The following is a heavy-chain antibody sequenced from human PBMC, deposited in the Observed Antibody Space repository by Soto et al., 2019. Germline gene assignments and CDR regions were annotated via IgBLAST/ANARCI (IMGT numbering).Heavy chain of an antibody. CDR3: VRSSRRDITASRGMDV. J-gene: IGHJ6*02. V-gene: IGHV3-64*04. D-gene: IGHD3-3*01. CDR2: ISHNGGTT. CDR1: GFSFSSNA. Sequence: PGGSLRLSCSGSGFSFSSNAMHWVRQAPGKGLEYVSGISHNGGTTYYADSVKDRFTISSDSPKNTLYLQLNSLRTEDTAVYYCVRSSRRDITASRGMDVWGQGTTVTVSS.